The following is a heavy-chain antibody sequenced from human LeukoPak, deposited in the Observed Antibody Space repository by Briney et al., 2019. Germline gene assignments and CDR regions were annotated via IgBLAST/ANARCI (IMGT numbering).Heavy chain of an antibody. D-gene: IGHD3-10*01. V-gene: IGHV1-24*01. CDR3: ATDRITMVRGVITSYYFDY. CDR1: GYTLTELS. CDR2: FDPEDGET. J-gene: IGHJ4*02. Sequence: ASVKVSCKVSGYTLTELSMHWVRQAPGKGLEWMGGFDPEDGETIYAQKFQGRVTMTEDTSTDTAYMELSRLRSEDTAVYYCATDRITMVRGVITSYYFDYWGQGTLVSVSS.